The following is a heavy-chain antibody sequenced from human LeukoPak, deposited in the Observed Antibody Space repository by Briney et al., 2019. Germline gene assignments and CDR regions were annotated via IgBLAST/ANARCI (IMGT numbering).Heavy chain of an antibody. CDR2: ISYDGSNK. D-gene: IGHD3-3*01. CDR1: GFTFSNYG. J-gene: IGHJ6*03. Sequence: GGSLRLSCAASGFTFSNYGMHWVRQAPGKGLEWVAVISYDGSNKYYADSVKGRFIISRDNSKNTLYLQMNSLRAEDTAVYYCAKVVPIFGVSPMDVWGKGTTVTVSS. CDR3: AKVVPIFGVSPMDV. V-gene: IGHV3-30*18.